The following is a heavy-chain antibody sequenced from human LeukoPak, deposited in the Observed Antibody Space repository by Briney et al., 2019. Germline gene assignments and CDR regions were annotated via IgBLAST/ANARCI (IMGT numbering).Heavy chain of an antibody. Sequence: SETLSLTCAVYGGSLSNYYWSWIRQPPGKGLEWIGEINHSGSTKFNPSLKSRVTILVDMSRSQFSLQLNAVTAADTAVYYCARGPASGSDFAWFDPWGQGTLVTVSS. V-gene: IGHV4-34*01. D-gene: IGHD3-10*01. J-gene: IGHJ5*02. CDR2: INHSGST. CDR3: ARGPASGSDFAWFDP. CDR1: GGSLSNYY.